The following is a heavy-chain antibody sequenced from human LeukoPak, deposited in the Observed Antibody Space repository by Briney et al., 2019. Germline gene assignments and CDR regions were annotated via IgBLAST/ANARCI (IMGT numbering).Heavy chain of an antibody. V-gene: IGHV3-23*01. CDR3: ARGPWGTNYYYYYMDV. CDR1: GFTFSNYA. CDR2: ISGSGSTT. Sequence: GGSLRLSCAASGFTFSNYAMSWVRQAPGKGLEWVSAISGSGSTTYYADSVKGRFTISRDNSKNTLYLQMNSLRAEDTAVYYCARGPWGTNYYYYYMDVWGKGTTVTVSS. D-gene: IGHD3-16*01. J-gene: IGHJ6*03.